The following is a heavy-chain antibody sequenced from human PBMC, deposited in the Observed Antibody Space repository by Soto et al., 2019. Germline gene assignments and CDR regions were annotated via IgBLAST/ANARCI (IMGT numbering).Heavy chain of an antibody. V-gene: IGHV3-7*03. CDR3: ARIRANDYEIDF. J-gene: IGHJ4*02. D-gene: IGHD4-17*01. CDR2: IKRDGNEQ. CDR1: GFTFNFYW. Sequence: DVQLVESGGDLVQPGGSLRLSCAASGFTFNFYWMTWVRQAPGKGLEWVANIKRDGNEQYYADSVKGRFTISRDNAKNSLFLQMNSLRAVDTAIYYCARIRANDYEIDFWGQGTLVTVSS.